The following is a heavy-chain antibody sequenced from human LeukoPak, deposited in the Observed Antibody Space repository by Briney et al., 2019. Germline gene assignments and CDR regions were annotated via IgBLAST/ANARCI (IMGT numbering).Heavy chain of an antibody. CDR1: GYSVTINYY. J-gene: IGHJ1*01. Sequence: SETLSLTCTVSGYSVTINYYWGWIRQPPGKGLEWIGSIYHSGTTYYNPSLKSRLALSLDTSKNQFSLKLSSVTASDTAVYYCARGGDTSGHYYFEYFHHWGQGTLVAVSS. CDR3: ARGGDTSGHYYFEYFHH. D-gene: IGHD3-22*01. CDR2: IYHSGTT. V-gene: IGHV4-38-2*02.